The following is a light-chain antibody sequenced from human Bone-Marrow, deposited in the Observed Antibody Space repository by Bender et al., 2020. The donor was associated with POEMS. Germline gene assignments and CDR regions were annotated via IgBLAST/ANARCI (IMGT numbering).Light chain of an antibody. CDR2: EAT. J-gene: IGLJ2*01. CDR1: SSDVGGYNV. Sequence: QSALTQPASVSGSPGQSISISCTGTSSDVGGYNVVSWYQHHPGKAPKVIIYEATKRPSGVSHRFSGSKSGNTASLTISGLQAEDEAYYHCCSYAGSNNFVVFGGGTKLTVL. V-gene: IGLV2-23*02. CDR3: CSYAGSNNFVV.